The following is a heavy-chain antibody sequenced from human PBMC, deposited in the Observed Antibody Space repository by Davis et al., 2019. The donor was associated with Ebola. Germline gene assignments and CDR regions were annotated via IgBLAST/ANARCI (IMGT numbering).Heavy chain of an antibody. V-gene: IGHV3-21*01. Sequence: GESLKISCAASGFTFSSYSMNWVRQAPGKGLEWVSSISSSSSYTNYADSVKGRFTISRDNAKKSLYLQMNSLRAGDTAVYYCARRLYPGHYYYGMDVWGQGTTVTVSS. CDR3: ARRLYPGHYYYGMDV. J-gene: IGHJ6*02. D-gene: IGHD2-2*02. CDR2: ISSSSSYT. CDR1: GFTFSSYS.